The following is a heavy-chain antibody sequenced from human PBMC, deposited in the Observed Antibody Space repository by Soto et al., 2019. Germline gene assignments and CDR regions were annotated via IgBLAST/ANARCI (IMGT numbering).Heavy chain of an antibody. D-gene: IGHD3-16*01. V-gene: IGHV3-23*01. CDR1: GFTFSGFC. Sequence: GGSLRLSCAASGFTFSGFCMAWVRQAPGKGLGWVATVTGSGGGTYYADSVKGRFSISRDNSKNTVYLQMYSLRPEDTAVYFWGEGRGGGILDWFDPWGQGSMVSVAS. CDR3: GEGRGGGILDWFDP. J-gene: IGHJ5*02. CDR2: VTGSGGGT.